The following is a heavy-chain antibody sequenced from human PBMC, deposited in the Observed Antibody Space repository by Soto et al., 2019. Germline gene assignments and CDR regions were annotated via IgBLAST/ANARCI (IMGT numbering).Heavy chain of an antibody. Sequence: LRLSCATSGFTSSSHALIWVRQAPGKGLEWVSVISGSGGSTDYADSVKGRFTISRDNSKNTLYLQMNSLRAEDAAVYYCARDRATCSSGSSGSCNSSRYNYFYYGLDVWGQGTTVTVSS. CDR1: GFTSSSHA. V-gene: IGHV3-23*01. J-gene: IGHJ6*02. CDR2: ISGSGGST. D-gene: IGHD6-19*01. CDR3: ARDRATCSSGSSGSCNSSRYNYFYYGLDV.